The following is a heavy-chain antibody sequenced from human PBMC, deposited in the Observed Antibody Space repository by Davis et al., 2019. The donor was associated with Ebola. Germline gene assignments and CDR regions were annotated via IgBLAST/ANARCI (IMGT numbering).Heavy chain of an antibody. CDR2: ISSSSSTI. CDR3: ANWVLVGPTT. Sequence: GESLKISCAASRFTFSSYSMNWVRQAPGKGLEWVSYISSSSSTIYYADSVKGRFTISRDNAKNSLYLQMNSLRAEDTAVYYCANWVLVGPTTWGQGTLVTVSS. D-gene: IGHD1-26*01. CDR1: RFTFSSYS. V-gene: IGHV3-48*01. J-gene: IGHJ5*02.